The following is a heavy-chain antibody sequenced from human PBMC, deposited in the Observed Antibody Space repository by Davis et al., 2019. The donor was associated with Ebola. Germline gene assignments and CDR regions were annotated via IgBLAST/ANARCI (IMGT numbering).Heavy chain of an antibody. CDR1: GDSMSRNIPA. CDR3: ARGWLRAGMDV. Sequence: HSQTLSLTCAISGDSMSRNIPAWNWIRQSPSRGLEWLGRTYYNSEWYNDYAVSVKSRIIINPDTSKNQFSLQLSSVTPEDTAVYYCARGWLRAGMDVWGEGTTVTVSS. CDR2: TYYNSEWYN. V-gene: IGHV6-1*01. D-gene: IGHD5-18*01. J-gene: IGHJ6*04.